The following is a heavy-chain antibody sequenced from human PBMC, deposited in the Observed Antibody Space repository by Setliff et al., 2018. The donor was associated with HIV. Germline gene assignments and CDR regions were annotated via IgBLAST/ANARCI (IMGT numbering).Heavy chain of an antibody. J-gene: IGHJ4*02. D-gene: IGHD6-13*01. Sequence: SVKVSCKASGDTFSRSTYTWVRRAPGQGLDWMGGIIPVLGITNYAQKFQGRVTMTTDTSTSTAYMELRSLRSDDTAVYYCARGQLVEPFDYWGQGTLVTVSS. CDR1: GDTFSRST. CDR2: IIPVLGIT. CDR3: ARGQLVEPFDY. V-gene: IGHV1-69*10.